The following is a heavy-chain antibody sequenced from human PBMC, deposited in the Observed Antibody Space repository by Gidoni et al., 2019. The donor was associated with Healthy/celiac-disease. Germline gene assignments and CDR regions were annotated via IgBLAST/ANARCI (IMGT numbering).Heavy chain of an antibody. CDR2: INHSGST. Sequence: RQPPGKGLEWIGEINHSGSTNYNPSLKSRVTISVDTSKNQFSLKLSSVTAADTAVYYCARGGRIVVVPAAIPSYYYYGMDVWGQGTTVTVSS. D-gene: IGHD2-2*02. CDR3: ARGGRIVVVPAAIPSYYYYGMDV. J-gene: IGHJ6*02. V-gene: IGHV4-34*01.